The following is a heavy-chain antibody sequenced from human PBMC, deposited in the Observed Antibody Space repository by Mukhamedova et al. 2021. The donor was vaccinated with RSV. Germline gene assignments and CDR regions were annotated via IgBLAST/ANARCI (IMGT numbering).Heavy chain of an antibody. CDR2: ISRSNIYT. J-gene: IGHJ5*02. V-gene: IGHV3-11*06. CDR1: YY. Sequence: YYMSWFRQAPGKGLEWVSYISRSNIYTKYADSVKGRFTISRDNAKNSLYLEMTSLTAEDTAVYYCARAYGSTWGFDPWGPGTLVT. CDR3: ARAYGSTWGFDP. D-gene: IGHD1-26*01.